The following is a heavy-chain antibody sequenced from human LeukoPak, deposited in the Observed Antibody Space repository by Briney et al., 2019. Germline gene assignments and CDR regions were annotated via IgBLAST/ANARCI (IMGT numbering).Heavy chain of an antibody. CDR2: INAGNGNT. V-gene: IGHV1-3*01. CDR3: ARGEKTNYYVY. CDR1: GYTFTSYA. D-gene: IGHD1-1*01. J-gene: IGHJ4*02. Sequence: ASVKVSCKASGYTFTSYAMHWVRQAPGQRLEWMGWINAGNGNTKYSQKFQGRVTVTRDTSASTAYMELSSLRSEDTAVYYCARGEKTNYYVYWGQGTLVTVSS.